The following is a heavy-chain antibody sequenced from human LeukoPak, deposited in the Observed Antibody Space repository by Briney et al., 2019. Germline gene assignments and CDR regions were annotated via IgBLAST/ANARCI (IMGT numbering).Heavy chain of an antibody. CDR3: ARATSLCTYGVCRSDYYYYMDV. J-gene: IGHJ6*03. Sequence: GGSLRLSCAASGFSVSSYYMDWVRQAPGKGLEWVSVIHSDGNTQYADSVKGRFTISRDDSKNSLYLQMNSLKAEDTAVYYCARATSLCTYGVCRSDYYYYMDVWGKGTTVTVSS. V-gene: IGHV3-66*02. CDR2: IHSDGNT. D-gene: IGHD2-8*01. CDR1: GFSVSSYY.